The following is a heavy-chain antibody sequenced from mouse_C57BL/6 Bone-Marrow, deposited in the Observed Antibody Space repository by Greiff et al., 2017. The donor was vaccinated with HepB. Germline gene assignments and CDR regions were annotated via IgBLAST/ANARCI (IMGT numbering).Heavy chain of an antibody. Sequence: EVQGVESGGDLVKPGGSLKLSCAASGFTFSSYGMSWVRQTPDKRLEWVATISSGGSYTYYPDSVKGRFTISRDNAKNTLYLQMSSLKSEDTAMYYCARPIYYYGSSPLDYWGQGTTLTVSS. J-gene: IGHJ2*01. D-gene: IGHD1-1*01. V-gene: IGHV5-6*01. CDR1: GFTFSSYG. CDR3: ARPIYYYGSSPLDY. CDR2: ISSGGSYT.